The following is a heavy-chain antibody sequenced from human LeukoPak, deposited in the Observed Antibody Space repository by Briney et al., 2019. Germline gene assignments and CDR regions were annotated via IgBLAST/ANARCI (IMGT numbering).Heavy chain of an antibody. Sequence: GGSLRLSCAASGFTFSSYAMSWVRQAPGKGLEWVSAITASGGATYYADSVKGRFTISRDNSKNTVFLQMSSLRAEDTAVYYCAKDRPSAAVGTWGQGTLVTVSS. CDR2: ITASGGAT. CDR3: AKDRPSAAVGT. V-gene: IGHV3-23*01. CDR1: GFTFSSYA. J-gene: IGHJ4*02. D-gene: IGHD6-13*01.